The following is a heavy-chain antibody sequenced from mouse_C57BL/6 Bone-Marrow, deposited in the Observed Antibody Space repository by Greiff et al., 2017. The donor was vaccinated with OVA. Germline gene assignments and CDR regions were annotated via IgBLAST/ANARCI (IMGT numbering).Heavy chain of an antibody. V-gene: IGHV1-15*01. CDR1: GSTFTDYE. CDR3: TRGITTVVAKRGYFDY. Sequence: QVQLQQSGAELVRPGASVTLSCKASGSTFTDYEMHWVKQTPVHGLEWIGALDPETGGTAYNQKFKGKAILTADKSSSTAYMELRSLTSEDSAVYYCTRGITTVVAKRGYFDYWGQGTTLTVSS. J-gene: IGHJ2*01. D-gene: IGHD1-1*01. CDR2: LDPETGGT.